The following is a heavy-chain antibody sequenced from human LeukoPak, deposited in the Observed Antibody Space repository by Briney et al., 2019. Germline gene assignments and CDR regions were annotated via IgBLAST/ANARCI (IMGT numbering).Heavy chain of an antibody. J-gene: IGHJ4*02. CDR3: ATGSGYYYDH. CDR2: AYHDEWPGNSK. V-gene: IGHV3-33*01. D-gene: IGHD3-22*01. Sequence: GGSLRLSCAASGFIFSSNGMHWVRQAPGKGLEWVAVAYHDEWPGNSKYYVDRVKGRFTVSRDNSKNTLYLQMSSLRAEGTAVYYCATGSGYYYDHWGQGPLVPVSS. CDR1: GFIFSSNG.